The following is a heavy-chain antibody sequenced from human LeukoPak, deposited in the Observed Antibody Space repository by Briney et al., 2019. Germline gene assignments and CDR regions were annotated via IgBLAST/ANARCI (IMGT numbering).Heavy chain of an antibody. CDR3: AREWWIGVEGQYSDI. CDR1: GGSVSSHY. D-gene: IGHD5-12*01. V-gene: IGHV4-59*02. Sequence: SETLSLTCTVSGGSVSSHYWSWIRQSAGKGLEWIGYIHYSGSTNYNPSFKSRVTISVDTSKNQFSLKLSSVTAADTAVYYCAREWWIGVEGQYSDIWGQGTMVTVSS. J-gene: IGHJ3*02. CDR2: IHYSGST.